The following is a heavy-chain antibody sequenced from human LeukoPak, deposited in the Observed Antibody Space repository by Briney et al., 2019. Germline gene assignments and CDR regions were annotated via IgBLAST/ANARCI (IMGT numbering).Heavy chain of an antibody. CDR1: GFTFSSYS. D-gene: IGHD2-15*01. CDR2: ISSGSRYI. J-gene: IGHJ5*02. CDR3: AKCSGGNCYHSDDH. Sequence: GGSLRLSCAASGFTFSSYSMNWVRQAPGKGLEWVSSISSGSRYIYYADSVKGRFTISRDNAKDSLYLQMNSLRAEDTAVYYCAKCSGGNCYHSDDHWGQGTLVTVSS. V-gene: IGHV3-21*01.